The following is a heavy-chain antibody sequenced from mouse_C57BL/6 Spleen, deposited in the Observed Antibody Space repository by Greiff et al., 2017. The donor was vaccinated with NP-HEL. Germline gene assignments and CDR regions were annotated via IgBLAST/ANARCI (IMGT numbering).Heavy chain of an antibody. CDR1: GYSFTGYY. V-gene: IGHV1-31*01. D-gene: IGHD2-1*01. CDR3: SSHYGNYLYYFDY. CDR2: IYPYNGVS. J-gene: IGHJ2*01. Sequence: EVQLQQSGPELVKPGASVKISCKASGYSFTGYYMHWVKQSHGNILDWIGYIYPYNGVSSYNQKFKGKATLNVDKSSSTAYMELRSLTSEDSAVYYCSSHYGNYLYYFDYWGQGTTLTVSS.